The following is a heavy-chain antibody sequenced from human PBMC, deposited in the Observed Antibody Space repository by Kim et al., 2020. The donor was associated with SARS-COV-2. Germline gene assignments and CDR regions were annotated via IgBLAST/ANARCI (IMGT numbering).Heavy chain of an antibody. J-gene: IGHJ6*02. CDR3: ATVHYYHMAV. Sequence: GGSLRLSCAASGLNFNIQYMTWVRQAPGKGLEWISFIGGNDGVVAYADSVKGRLTTSRDNAKNSVYLQINSLRADDTAVYYCATVHYYHMAVWGQGATVTVSS. V-gene: IGHV3-11*01. CDR2: IGGNDGVV. CDR1: GLNFNIQY.